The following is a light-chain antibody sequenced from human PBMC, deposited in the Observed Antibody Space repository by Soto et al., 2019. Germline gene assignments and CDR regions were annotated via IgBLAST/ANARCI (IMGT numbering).Light chain of an antibody. V-gene: IGKV3-20*01. CDR2: GTS. CDR3: QQYGNSRWT. CDR1: QSVSSSY. Sequence: EIVLTQSPDTLSLSPGERATLSCRASQSVSSSYLAWYQQTPGQAPRLLIYGTSNRATGIPDRFSGSGSGTDFTVPISSLEPEDFAVYYCQQYGNSRWTFGQGTKVEIK. J-gene: IGKJ1*01.